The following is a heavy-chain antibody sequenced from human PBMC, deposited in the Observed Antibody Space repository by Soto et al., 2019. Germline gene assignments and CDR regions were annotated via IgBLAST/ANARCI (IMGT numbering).Heavy chain of an antibody. CDR3: ARHVNYGFDY. D-gene: IGHD4-17*01. V-gene: IGHV4-39*01. CDR1: GGSISSSSYY. J-gene: IGHJ4*02. Sequence: SSETLSLTCTVSGGSISSSSYYWGWIRQPPGKGLEWIGGIYYSGSTYYNPSLKSRVTISVDTSKNQFSLKLSSVTAADTAVYYCARHVNYGFDYWGQGTLVTVSS. CDR2: IYYSGST.